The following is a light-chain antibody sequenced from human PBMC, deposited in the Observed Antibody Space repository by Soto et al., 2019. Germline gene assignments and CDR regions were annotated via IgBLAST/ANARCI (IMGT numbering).Light chain of an antibody. CDR2: AAS. Sequence: DIQMTQSPSSLSASVGDRVTITCRASQSISSYLNWYQQKPGKAPKLLIYAASSLQSGVPSRFSGSGSGTDFTLTIRSMQTEDFAHYYCQQSYSPPWTFGQGTKVDIK. CDR1: QSISSY. J-gene: IGKJ1*01. V-gene: IGKV1-39*01. CDR3: QQSYSPPWT.